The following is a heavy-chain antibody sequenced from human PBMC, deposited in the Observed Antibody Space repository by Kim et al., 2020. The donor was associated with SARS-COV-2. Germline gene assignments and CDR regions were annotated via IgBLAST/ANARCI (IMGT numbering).Heavy chain of an antibody. D-gene: IGHD1-1*01. J-gene: IGHJ4*02. Sequence: GGSLRLSCAASGFTVSSNYMSWVRQAPGKGLEWVSVIYSGGSTYYADSVKGRFTISRDNSNNTLYLQMNSLRAEDTAVYYCARDYHFWNDYYFDYWGQGTLVTVSS. CDR2: IYSGGST. CDR1: GFTVSSNY. V-gene: IGHV3-66*01. CDR3: ARDYHFWNDYYFDY.